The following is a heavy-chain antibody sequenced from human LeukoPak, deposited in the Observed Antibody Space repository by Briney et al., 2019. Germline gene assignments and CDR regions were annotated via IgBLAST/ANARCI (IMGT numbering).Heavy chain of an antibody. CDR1: GYTFTGYY. Sequence: GASVKVSCKASGYTFTGYYIHWVRQAPGQGLEWMGRINPNNGDTNYAQKLPGRVTLTRDTSIGTAYMELSSLRSDDTAMYYCVREITRATTYFDSWGQGTLVTVSS. V-gene: IGHV1-2*06. J-gene: IGHJ4*02. CDR2: INPNNGDT. CDR3: VREITRATTYFDS. D-gene: IGHD1-26*01.